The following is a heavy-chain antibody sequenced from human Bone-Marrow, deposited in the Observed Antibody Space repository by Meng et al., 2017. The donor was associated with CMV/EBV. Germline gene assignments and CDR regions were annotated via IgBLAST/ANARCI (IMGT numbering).Heavy chain of an antibody. CDR2: IYWDDDK. V-gene: IGHV2-5*02. Sequence: TFSGFSLSTSGVGVGWIRQPPGKALEWLAVIYWDDDKRYSPSLESRLTITKDTFKNQVVLTMTNMDPVDTATYYCAHIAVAGIWLDYWGQGTLVTVS. D-gene: IGHD6-19*01. CDR3: AHIAVAGIWLDY. CDR1: GFSLSTSGVG. J-gene: IGHJ4*02.